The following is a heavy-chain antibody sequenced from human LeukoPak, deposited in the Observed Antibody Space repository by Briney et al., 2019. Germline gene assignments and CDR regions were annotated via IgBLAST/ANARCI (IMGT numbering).Heavy chain of an antibody. Sequence: PSETLSLTCTVSGGSISSYYWSWIRQPPGKGLEWIGYIYYSGSTNYNPSLKSRVTISVDTSKNQFSLKLSSVIAADTAVYYCARQREVYYDSYFDYWGQGTLVTVSS. CDR1: GGSISSYY. CDR3: ARQREVYYDSYFDY. V-gene: IGHV4-59*08. D-gene: IGHD3-3*01. J-gene: IGHJ4*02. CDR2: IYYSGST.